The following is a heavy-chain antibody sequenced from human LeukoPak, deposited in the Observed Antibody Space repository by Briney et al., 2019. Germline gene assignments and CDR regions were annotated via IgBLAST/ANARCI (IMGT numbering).Heavy chain of an antibody. CDR1: GFTFNSYA. V-gene: IGHV3-23*01. D-gene: IGHD3-10*01. J-gene: IGHJ4*02. CDR2: ISGSGGST. CDR3: AKLGLLWFGELLPRFDY. Sequence: GGSLRLSCAASGFTFNSYAMSWVRQAPGKGLEWVSAISGSGGSTYYADSVKGRFTISRDNSKNTLYLQMNSLRAEDTAVYYCAKLGLLWFGELLPRFDYWGQGTLVTVSS.